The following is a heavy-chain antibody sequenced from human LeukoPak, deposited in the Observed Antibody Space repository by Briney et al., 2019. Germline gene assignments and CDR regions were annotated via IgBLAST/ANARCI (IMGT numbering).Heavy chain of an antibody. V-gene: IGHV7-4-1*02. CDR3: ARGRVAQVYYYGMDV. CDR2: INTNTKIP. J-gene: IGHJ6*02. CDR1: GYTFRNYA. Sequence: ASVKVSCKASGYTFRNYAMHWVRQAPGQGLEWMGWINTNTKIPTYAQGFTGRFVFSLDTSVTTAYLQISSLKAADTAVYYCARGRVAQVYYYGMDVWGQGTTVTVS.